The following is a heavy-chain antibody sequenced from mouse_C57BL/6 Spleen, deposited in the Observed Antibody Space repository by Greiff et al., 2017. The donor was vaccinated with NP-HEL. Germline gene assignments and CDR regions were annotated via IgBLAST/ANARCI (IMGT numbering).Heavy chain of an antibody. CDR1: GYTFTSYW. Sequence: QVQLQQPGAELVRPGSSVKLSCKASGYTFTSYWMHWVKQRPIQGLEWIGNIDPSDSETHYNQKFKDKATLTVDKSSSTAYMQLSSLTSEDSAVYYGERPDNYGGSYGLAYGGKGLWSLSLQ. J-gene: IGHJ3*01. D-gene: IGHD1-1*01. CDR3: ERPDNYGGSYGLAY. V-gene: IGHV1-52*01. CDR2: IDPSDSET.